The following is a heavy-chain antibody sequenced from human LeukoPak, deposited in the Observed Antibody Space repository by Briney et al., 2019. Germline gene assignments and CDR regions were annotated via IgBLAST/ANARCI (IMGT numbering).Heavy chain of an antibody. Sequence: GGSLRLSCAASGFTFSSYSMNWVRQAPGKGLEWVSYISSSSGTIYYADSVKGRFTISRDNAKNSLYLRMNSLRAEDTAVYYCARDGAPSDYWGQGTLLTVSS. V-gene: IGHV3-48*04. J-gene: IGHJ4*02. CDR3: ARDGAPSDY. CDR2: ISSSSGTI. CDR1: GFTFSSYS. D-gene: IGHD1-26*01.